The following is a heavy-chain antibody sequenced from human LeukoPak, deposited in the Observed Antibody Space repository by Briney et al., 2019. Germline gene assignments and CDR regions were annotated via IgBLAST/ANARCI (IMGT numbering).Heavy chain of an antibody. V-gene: IGHV3-48*03. CDR3: ARDLMGIAYHGAFYY. Sequence: PGGSLRLSCAASGFTFSSYEMNWVRQAPGKGLEWVSYISSSGSTIYYADSVKGRFTISRDNAKNSLYLQMNSLRAEDTAVYYCARDLMGIAYHGAFYYWGQGTLVTVSS. J-gene: IGHJ4*02. CDR1: GFTFSSYE. D-gene: IGHD6-13*01. CDR2: ISSSGSTI.